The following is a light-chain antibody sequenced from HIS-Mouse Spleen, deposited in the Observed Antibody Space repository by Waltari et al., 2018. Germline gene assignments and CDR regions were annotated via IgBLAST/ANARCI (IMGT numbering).Light chain of an antibody. CDR2: GAS. CDR1: QSVSSSY. CDR3: QQYGSSPMYT. J-gene: IGKJ2*01. Sequence: EIVLTQSPGTLSLSPGERATLSCRASQSVSSSYLAWYQQNPGHAPRLLIYGASSRATGIPDRFSGSGSGTDFTLNSSRLEPEDFAVYYCQQYGSSPMYTFGQGTKLEIK. V-gene: IGKV3-20*01.